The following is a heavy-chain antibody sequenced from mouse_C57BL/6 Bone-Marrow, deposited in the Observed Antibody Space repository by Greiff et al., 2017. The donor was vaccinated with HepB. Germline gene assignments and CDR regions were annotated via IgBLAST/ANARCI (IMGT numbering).Heavy chain of an antibody. CDR1: GYTFTSYG. J-gene: IGHJ2*01. D-gene: IGHD1-1*01. Sequence: QVQLKESGAELARPGASVKLSCKASGYTFTSYGISWVKQRTGQGLEWIGEIYPRSGNTYYNEKIKGKATLTADKSTSTAYMELRSLTSEDSAVYFCAGRDYYGSALFDYWGKGTTLTVSS. CDR3: AGRDYYGSALFDY. V-gene: IGHV1-81*01. CDR2: IYPRSGNT.